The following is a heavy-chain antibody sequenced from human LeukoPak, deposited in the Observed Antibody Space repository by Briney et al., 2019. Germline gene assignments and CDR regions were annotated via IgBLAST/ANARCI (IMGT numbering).Heavy chain of an antibody. J-gene: IGHJ1*01. CDR3: ATTASRGPQSAEYFQY. Sequence: GGSLRLSCAASGITFSSYGMHWVRQAPGKGLEWVAVIWYDGSNKYCSDSVKGRFTISRDNSKNTLYLQMNSLRAEDTAVYYCATTASRGPQSAEYFQYWGQGTLVTVSS. CDR2: IWYDGSNK. V-gene: IGHV3-33*01. CDR1: GITFSSYG.